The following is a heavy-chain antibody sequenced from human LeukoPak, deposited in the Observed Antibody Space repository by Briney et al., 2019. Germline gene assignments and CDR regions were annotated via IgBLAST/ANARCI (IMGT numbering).Heavy chain of an antibody. Sequence: SETLSLTCTVSGGSISSYYWSWIRQPPGKGLEWIGYIYTSGSTNYNPSLKSRVTISVDTSKNQFSLKLSSVTAADTAVYYCARGNGYYYYYYYMDVWGKGTTVTVSS. CDR2: IYTSGST. D-gene: IGHD5-24*01. CDR1: GGSISSYY. V-gene: IGHV4-4*09. CDR3: ARGNGYYYYYYYMDV. J-gene: IGHJ6*03.